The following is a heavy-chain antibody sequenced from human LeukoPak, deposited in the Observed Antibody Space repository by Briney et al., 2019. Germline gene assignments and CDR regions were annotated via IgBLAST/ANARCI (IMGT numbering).Heavy chain of an antibody. D-gene: IGHD4-17*01. V-gene: IGHV3-21*01. CDR1: GFTFSSYS. Sequence: GGSLRLSCAASGFTFSSYSMNWVRQAPGEGLEWVSSISSSSSYIYYADSVKGRFTISRDNAKNSLYLQMNSLRAEDTAVYYCARDTIYGDSVYWGQGTLVTVSS. CDR2: ISSSSSYI. CDR3: ARDTIYGDSVY. J-gene: IGHJ4*02.